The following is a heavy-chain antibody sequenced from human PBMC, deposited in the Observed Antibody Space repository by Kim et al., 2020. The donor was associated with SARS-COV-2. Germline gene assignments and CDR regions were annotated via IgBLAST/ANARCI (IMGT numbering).Heavy chain of an antibody. J-gene: IGHJ4*02. V-gene: IGHV7-4-1*02. D-gene: IGHD3-16*02. Sequence: SVKVSCKASGYTFTNNAISWVRQAPGQGLEWMGWINTDTGNPTYAQAFTGRFVFSLDTSVSTAFLQISSLKAEDTALYYCARVIWGSFRYTDYWGQGTLVTVSS. CDR2: INTDTGNP. CDR3: ARVIWGSFRYTDY. CDR1: GYTFTNNA.